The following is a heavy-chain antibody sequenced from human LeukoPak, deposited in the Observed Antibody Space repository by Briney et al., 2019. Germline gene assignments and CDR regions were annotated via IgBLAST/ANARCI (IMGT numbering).Heavy chain of an antibody. CDR2: IYYSGST. Sequence: SETLSLTCTVSGGSIGSYYWSWIRQPPGKGLEWIGYIYYSGSTNYNPSLKSRVTISVDTSKNQFSLKLSSVTAADTAVYYCARADIVATIFDYWGQGTLVTVSS. CDR1: GGSIGSYY. D-gene: IGHD5-12*01. V-gene: IGHV4-59*01. CDR3: ARADIVATIFDY. J-gene: IGHJ4*02.